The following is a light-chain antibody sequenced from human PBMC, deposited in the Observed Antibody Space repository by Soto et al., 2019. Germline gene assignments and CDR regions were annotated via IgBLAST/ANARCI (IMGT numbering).Light chain of an antibody. CDR3: QQRSNWLSIT. J-gene: IGKJ5*01. CDR2: GAS. Sequence: EIVLRQSPATLSLSPGEGATLSCRASQSVTNSLAWYQQKPGQAPRLLIYGASTRATGIPARFSGSGSGTDFTLTISSLEPEDFAVYYCQQRSNWLSITFGQGTRLE. CDR1: QSVTNS. V-gene: IGKV3-11*01.